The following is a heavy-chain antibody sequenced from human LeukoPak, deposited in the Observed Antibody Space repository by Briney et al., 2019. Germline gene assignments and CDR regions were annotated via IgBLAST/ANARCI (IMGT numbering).Heavy chain of an antibody. J-gene: IGHJ6*02. V-gene: IGHV4-59*08. Sequence: ASETLSLTCTVSGGSISSYYWSWIRQPPGKGLEWIGYIYYSGSTNYNPSLKSRVTISVDTSKNQFSLKLSSVTAADTAVYYCARASTLNYYFGMDVWGQGTTVTVSS. D-gene: IGHD5/OR15-5a*01. CDR1: GGSISSYY. CDR3: ARASTLNYYFGMDV. CDR2: IYYSGST.